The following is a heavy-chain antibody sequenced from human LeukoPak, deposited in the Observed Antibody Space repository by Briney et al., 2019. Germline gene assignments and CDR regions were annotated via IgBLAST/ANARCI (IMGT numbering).Heavy chain of an antibody. CDR1: GFTFSSYE. V-gene: IGHV3-48*03. CDR3: ARDRGIGDAPYWYFDL. J-gene: IGHJ2*01. D-gene: IGHD4-17*01. CDR2: ISSSGSTI. Sequence: PGGSLRLSCAASGFTFSSYEMNWVRQAPGKGLEWVSYISSSGSTIYYADSVKGRFTISRDNAKNSLFLQMNSLRAEDTALYYCARDRGIGDAPYWYFDLWGRGTLVTVSS.